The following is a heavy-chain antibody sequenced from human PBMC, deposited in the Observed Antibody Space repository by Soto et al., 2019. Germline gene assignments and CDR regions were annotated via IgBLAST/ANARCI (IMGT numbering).Heavy chain of an antibody. J-gene: IGHJ6*02. CDR3: ARFEVVVVVDGTHGMDV. Sequence: ETLSLPCAVYGGPLSGYYWSWIRQPPGKGLEWIGEINHSGSTNYNPSLKSRVTISVDTSKNQFSLKLSSVTAADTAVYYCARFEVVVVVDGTHGMDVWGQGTTVTVSS. V-gene: IGHV4-34*01. CDR1: GGPLSGYY. D-gene: IGHD2-15*01. CDR2: INHSGST.